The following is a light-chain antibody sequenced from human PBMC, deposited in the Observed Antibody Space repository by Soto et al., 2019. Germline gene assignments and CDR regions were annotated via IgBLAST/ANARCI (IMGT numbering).Light chain of an antibody. CDR1: SSDVGADDY. V-gene: IGLV2-14*01. J-gene: IGLJ1*01. CDR3: SSYTSSSTLGV. Sequence: QSALTQPASLSGSPGQSITISCTGTSSDVGADDYVSWYQHHPGKAPKLMIFEVSHRPSGVSNRFSGSKSGNTASLTISGLQAEDEADYYCSSYTSSSTLGVFGTGTKVTVL. CDR2: EVS.